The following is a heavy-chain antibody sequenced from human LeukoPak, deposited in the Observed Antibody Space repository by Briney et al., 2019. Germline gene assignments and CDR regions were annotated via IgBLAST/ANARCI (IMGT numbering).Heavy chain of an antibody. D-gene: IGHD1-26*01. CDR1: GFTFSSYS. CDR3: ARGGHIVGATKQYFDY. J-gene: IGHJ4*02. CDR2: ISSSSSYI. V-gene: IGHV3-21*01. Sequence: GGSLRLSCAASGFTFSSYSMNWVRQAPGKGLEWVSSISSSSSYIYYADSVKGRFTISRDNAKNSLYLQMNSLRDEDTAVYYCARGGHIVGATKQYFDYWGQGTLVTVSS.